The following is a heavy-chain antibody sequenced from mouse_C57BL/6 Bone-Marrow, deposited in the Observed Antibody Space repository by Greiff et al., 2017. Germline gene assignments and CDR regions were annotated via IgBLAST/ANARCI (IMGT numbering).Heavy chain of an antibody. D-gene: IGHD1-1*01. J-gene: IGHJ2*01. CDR3: AGVYYGSSYPYFDY. CDR1: GFTFTDYY. V-gene: IGHV7-3*01. Sequence: EVLLVQSGGGLVQPGASLRLSCAASGFTFTDYYMSWVRQPPGKALEWMGFIRNKANGYTTEYSASVKGRLTISRANSQSILYLQMHALRAEDSATYYCAGVYYGSSYPYFDYWGQGTTLTVSS. CDR2: IRNKANGYTT.